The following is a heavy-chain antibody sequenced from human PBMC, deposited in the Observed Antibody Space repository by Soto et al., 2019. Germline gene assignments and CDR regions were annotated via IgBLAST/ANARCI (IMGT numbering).Heavy chain of an antibody. Sequence: GASVKVSCKASGYTFTRSGISWVRQAPGQGPEWMGWISSYNGDTNYAQTFQGRVTMATDTSTSTAYMELRSLGSDDTAVYYCARDLAYSSAYYPKWGMDVWGQGTTVTVSS. CDR1: GYTFTRSG. V-gene: IGHV1-18*01. CDR2: ISSYNGDT. J-gene: IGHJ6*02. D-gene: IGHD6-19*01. CDR3: ARDLAYSSAYYPKWGMDV.